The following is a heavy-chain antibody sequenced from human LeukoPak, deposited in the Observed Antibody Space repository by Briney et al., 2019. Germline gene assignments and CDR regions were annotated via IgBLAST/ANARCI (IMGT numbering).Heavy chain of an antibody. J-gene: IGHJ4*02. Sequence: ASVKVSCKVSGYTLTELSMHWVRQAPGKGLEWMGGFDPEDGETIYAQKFQGRVTITADESTSTAYMELSSLRSEDTAVYYCAQIIAAAGDDYWGQGTLVTVSS. CDR3: AQIIAAAGDDY. CDR1: GYTLTELS. V-gene: IGHV1-24*01. D-gene: IGHD6-13*01. CDR2: FDPEDGET.